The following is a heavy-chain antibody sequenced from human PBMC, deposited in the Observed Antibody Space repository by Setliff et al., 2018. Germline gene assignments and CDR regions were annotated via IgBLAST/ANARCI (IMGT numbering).Heavy chain of an antibody. CDR1: GGSISSGDAS. CDR2: IYHAGST. V-gene: IGHV4-30-2*01. J-gene: IGHJ6*02. Sequence: SETLSLTCAVSGGSISSGDASWSWVRQPPGKGLEWIGYIYHAGSTYYNPSLESRATISIDKPNKQFSLELRSLTAADAALYYCARGGGYGSGGSFHNAPFDYYYYYGMDVWGQGTTVTVSS. D-gene: IGHD3-10*01. CDR3: ARGGGYGSGGSFHNAPFDYYYYYGMDV.